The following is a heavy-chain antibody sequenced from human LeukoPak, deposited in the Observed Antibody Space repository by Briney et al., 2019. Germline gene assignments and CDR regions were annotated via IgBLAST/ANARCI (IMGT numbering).Heavy chain of an antibody. CDR2: FSGSGGST. V-gene: IGHV3-23*01. D-gene: IGHD6-19*01. Sequence: PGGSLRLSCAASGFTFSNYAMSWVRQAPGKGLEWVSTFSGSGGSTYYADSVKGRFTVSRDNSKNTLYLQMNSLRAEDTAVYYCAGQWLPQPIDYWGQGTLVTVSS. J-gene: IGHJ4*02. CDR1: GFTFSNYA. CDR3: AGQWLPQPIDY.